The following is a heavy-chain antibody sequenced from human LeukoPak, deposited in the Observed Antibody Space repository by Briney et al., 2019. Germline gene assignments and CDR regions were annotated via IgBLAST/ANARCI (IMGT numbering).Heavy chain of an antibody. Sequence: ASVKVSCKASGYTFTSNYIHWVRQAPGQGLEWMGMIYPRDGSTSYAQKFQGRVTVTRDTSTSTVHMELSGLRSEDTAVYYCARVGYCSGGSCLNYYYYYGMDVWGQGTTVTVSS. D-gene: IGHD2-15*01. J-gene: IGHJ6*02. V-gene: IGHV1-46*01. CDR2: IYPRDGST. CDR3: ARVGYCSGGSCLNYYYYYGMDV. CDR1: GYTFTSNY.